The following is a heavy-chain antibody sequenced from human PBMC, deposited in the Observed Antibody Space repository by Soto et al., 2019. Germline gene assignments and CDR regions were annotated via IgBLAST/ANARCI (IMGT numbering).Heavy chain of an antibody. CDR3: ASEEWRSGWYLGVEY. V-gene: IGHV3-74*01. J-gene: IGHJ4*02. D-gene: IGHD6-19*01. CDR1: GFTFSSYW. Sequence: HPGGSLRLSCAASGFTFSSYWMHWVRQAPGKGLVWVSRINSDGSSTSYADSVKGRFTISRDNAKNTLYLQMNSLRAEDTAVYYCASEEWRSGWYLGVEYWGQGTLVTVSS. CDR2: INSDGSST.